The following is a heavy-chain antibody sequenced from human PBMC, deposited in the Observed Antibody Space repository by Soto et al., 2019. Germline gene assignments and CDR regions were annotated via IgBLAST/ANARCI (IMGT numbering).Heavy chain of an antibody. CDR2: TYYRSKWYH. Sequence: SRTLSLTCAISLDTVSGDMAASDCVRPTQSRSREWLGRTYYRSKWYHGYAVAEKRRITINPDTSKSQYCLELNSVTPEYTAVYYCARVPSSSSSDMDVWAQGTRVT. D-gene: IGHD6-6*01. J-gene: IGHJ6*02. CDR1: LDTVSGDMAA. CDR3: ARVPSSSSSDMDV. V-gene: IGHV6-1*01.